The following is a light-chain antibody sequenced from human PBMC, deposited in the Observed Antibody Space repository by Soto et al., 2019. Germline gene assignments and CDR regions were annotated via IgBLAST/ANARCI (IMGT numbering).Light chain of an antibody. CDR3: SSYAGSNSRYV. Sequence: QSALTQPPSASGSPGQSVTISCTGTRSDVGGYNFVSWYQQHPGKAPKLMIYEVTKRPSGVPDRFSGSKSGNTASLTVSGLQADDEADYYCSSYAGSNSRYVFGTGTKVTVL. CDR2: EVT. CDR1: RSDVGGYNF. J-gene: IGLJ1*01. V-gene: IGLV2-8*01.